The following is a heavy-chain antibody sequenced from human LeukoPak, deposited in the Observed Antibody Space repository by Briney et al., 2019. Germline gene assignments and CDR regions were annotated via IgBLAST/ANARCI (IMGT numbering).Heavy chain of an antibody. CDR3: ARGGPYSSSSLDY. D-gene: IGHD6-6*01. CDR2: IKYDGSST. CDR1: GFTFSNSW. V-gene: IGHV3-74*01. J-gene: IGHJ4*02. Sequence: GGSLRLSCAASGFTFSNSWMYWVRQTPDKGLVWVSHIKYDGSSTVYADSVKGRFTISRDNAKNTLDLQMNSLRAEDTAVYCCARGGPYSSSSLDYWGQGTVVTVSS.